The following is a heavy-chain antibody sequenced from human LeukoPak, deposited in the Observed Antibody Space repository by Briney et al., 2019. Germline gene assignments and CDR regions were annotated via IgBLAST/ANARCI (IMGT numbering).Heavy chain of an antibody. CDR3: ARARGYSSSWYWYFDY. CDR2: ISSSSSTI. D-gene: IGHD6-13*01. CDR1: GFTFSSYS. Sequence: GGSLRLSCAASGFTFSSYSMNWVRQAPGKGLEWVSYISSSSSTIYYADSVKGRFTISRDNAKNSLYLQMNSLRAEDTAVYYCARARGYSSSWYWYFDYWGQGTLVTVSS. J-gene: IGHJ4*02. V-gene: IGHV3-48*01.